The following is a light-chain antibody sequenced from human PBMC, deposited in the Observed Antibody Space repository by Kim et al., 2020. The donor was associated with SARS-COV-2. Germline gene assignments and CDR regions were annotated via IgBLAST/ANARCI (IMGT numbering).Light chain of an antibody. CDR2: ANS. CDR3: QSYDSSLSASV. J-gene: IGLJ2*01. Sequence: HRVTISCTGSSSNIGAGYDVHWYQQLPGTAPKLLIYANSNRPSRVPDRFSGSKSGTSASLTITGLQAEDEADYYCQSYDSSLSASVFGGGTQLTVL. V-gene: IGLV1-40*01. CDR1: SSNIGAGYD.